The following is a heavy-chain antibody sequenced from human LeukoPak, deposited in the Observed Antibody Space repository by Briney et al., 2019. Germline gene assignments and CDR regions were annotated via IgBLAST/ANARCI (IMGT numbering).Heavy chain of an antibody. D-gene: IGHD1-26*01. V-gene: IGHV4-39*07. Sequence: SETLSLTCTVSGGSISSSSYYWGWIRQPPGKGLEWIGSIYYSGSTYYNPSLKSRVTISIDTSKNQFSLKLSSVTAADTAVYYCARGELGGSYPIDYWGQGTLVTVSS. J-gene: IGHJ4*02. CDR3: ARGELGGSYPIDY. CDR2: IYYSGST. CDR1: GGSISSSSYY.